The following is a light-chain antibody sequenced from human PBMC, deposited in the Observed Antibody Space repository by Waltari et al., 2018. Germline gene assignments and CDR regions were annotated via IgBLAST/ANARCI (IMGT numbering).Light chain of an antibody. CDR2: NYN. Sequence: QSVLTQPPSASETPGQRVTISCSGSSSTIGSNAVNWYQQFPGPAPKLFIYNYNQRTSGVPDRCAGSKSGTSASLAISGLQSEDEADYYCAAWDDSLNGRVFGGGTKLTVL. V-gene: IGLV1-44*01. J-gene: IGLJ2*01. CDR3: AAWDDSLNGRV. CDR1: SSTIGSNA.